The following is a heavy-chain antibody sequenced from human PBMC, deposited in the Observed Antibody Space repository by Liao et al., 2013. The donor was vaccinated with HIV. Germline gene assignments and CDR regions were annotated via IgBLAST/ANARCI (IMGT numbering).Heavy chain of an antibody. CDR1: GDSINSGSYY. Sequence: QVQLQESGPGLVKPSQTLSLTCTVSGDSINSGSYYWSWIRQPAGKGLEWIGRIYTSGSTNYNPSLKSRVTMSVDTSKNQFSLKLSSVTAADTAVYYCAREVRHYYYMDVWGKGTTVTVSS. CDR3: AREVRHYYYMDV. V-gene: IGHV4-61*02. J-gene: IGHJ6*03. CDR2: IYTSGST.